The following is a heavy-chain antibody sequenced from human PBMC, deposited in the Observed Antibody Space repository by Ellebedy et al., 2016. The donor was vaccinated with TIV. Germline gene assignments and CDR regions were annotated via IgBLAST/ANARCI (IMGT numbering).Heavy chain of an antibody. CDR1: GDTLTELS. Sequence: AASVKVSCKVSGDTLTELSMHWVRQAPGKGLEWMGGFDPEDGETIYAQKFQGRVTMTEDTSTDTAYMELSSLRSEDTAVYYCATAYGDYDHDAFDIWGQGTMVTVSS. CDR3: ATAYGDYDHDAFDI. V-gene: IGHV1-24*01. CDR2: FDPEDGET. J-gene: IGHJ3*02. D-gene: IGHD4-17*01.